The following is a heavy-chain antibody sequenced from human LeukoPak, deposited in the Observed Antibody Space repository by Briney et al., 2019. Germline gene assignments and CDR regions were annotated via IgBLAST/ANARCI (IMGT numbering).Heavy chain of an antibody. CDR1: GFTFSSYG. J-gene: IGHJ4*02. V-gene: IGHV3-30*03. CDR3: AREGPWGELLAGRRRRVFYFDY. Sequence: GRSLRLSCAASGFTFSSYGMHWVRQAPGKGLEWVAVISYDGSNKYYADSVKGRFTISRDNSKNTLYLQMNSLRAEDTAVYYCAREGPWGELLAGRRRRVFYFDYWGQGTLVTVSS. D-gene: IGHD1-26*01. CDR2: ISYDGSNK.